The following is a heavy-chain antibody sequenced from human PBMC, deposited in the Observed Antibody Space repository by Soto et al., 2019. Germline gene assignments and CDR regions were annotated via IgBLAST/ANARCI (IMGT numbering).Heavy chain of an antibody. CDR1: GGPIRSYY. CDR2: IYYSGST. Sequence: PSGALSLTCPVFGGPIRSYYWSWIRQPPGEGLEWIGYIYYSGSTNYNPSLKSRVTISVDTSKNQFSLKLSSVTAADTAVYYCASGWFGEFVYYFDYWGQGTLVTVSS. J-gene: IGHJ4*02. V-gene: IGHV4-59*01. D-gene: IGHD3-10*01. CDR3: ASGWFGEFVYYFDY.